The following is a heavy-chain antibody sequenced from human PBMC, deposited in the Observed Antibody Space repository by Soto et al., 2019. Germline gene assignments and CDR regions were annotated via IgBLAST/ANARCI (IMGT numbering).Heavy chain of an antibody. V-gene: IGHV3-30*18. CDR2: ISYDGSNK. J-gene: IGHJ2*01. CDR3: EKKKWDGGGRHSDL. D-gene: IGHD3-16*01. Sequence: QVQLVESGGGVVQPGRSLRLSCAASGFTFSSYGMHWVRQAPGKGLEWVAAISYDGSNKYYLDSVKGRFTISRDNSKNTVFQKMRGRRSEHTVFYYGEKKKWDGGGRHSDLWGRGPLVTVSS. CDR1: GFTFSSYG.